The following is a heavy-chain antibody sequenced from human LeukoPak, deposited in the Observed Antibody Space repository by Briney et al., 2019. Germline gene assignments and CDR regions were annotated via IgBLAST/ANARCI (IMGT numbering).Heavy chain of an antibody. V-gene: IGHV1-2*06. CDR2: INPNSGGT. CDR3: ARLTLRSESGYQTFDI. D-gene: IGHD3-22*01. CDR1: GYTFTGYY. Sequence: ASVKVSCKASGYTFTGYYMHWVRRAPGQGLEWMGRINPNSGGTNYAQKFQGRVTMTRDTSISTAYMELSRLRSDDTAVYYCARLTLRSESGYQTFDIWGQGTMVTVSS. J-gene: IGHJ3*02.